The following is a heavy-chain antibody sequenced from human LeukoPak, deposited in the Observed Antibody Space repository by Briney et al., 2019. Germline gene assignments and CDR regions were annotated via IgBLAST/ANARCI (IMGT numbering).Heavy chain of an antibody. V-gene: IGHV1-69*04. Sequence: SVKVSCKASGGTFSSYAISWVRQAPGQGLEWMGRIIPILGIANYAQKFQGRVTITADKSTSTAYMELSSLRSGDTAVYYCASGLFRYYYDSSGYYYWGPGTLVTVSS. CDR1: GGTFSSYA. CDR2: IIPILGIA. D-gene: IGHD3-22*01. J-gene: IGHJ4*02. CDR3: ASGLFRYYYDSSGYYY.